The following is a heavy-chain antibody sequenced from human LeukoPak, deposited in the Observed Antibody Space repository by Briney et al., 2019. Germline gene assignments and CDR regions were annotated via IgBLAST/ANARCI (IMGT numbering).Heavy chain of an antibody. Sequence: GGSLRLSCAASGFTFSNYAMTWVRQVPGKGLQWVSAISGDAIYTYYLDSVKGRFTTSRDNSKNTLFLQMNSLRADDTAVYYCAKNYGTSRPFYDYWGQGIVVTVAS. CDR2: ISGDAIYT. D-gene: IGHD4-17*01. V-gene: IGHV3-23*01. CDR3: AKNYGTSRPFYDY. CDR1: GFTFSNYA. J-gene: IGHJ4*02.